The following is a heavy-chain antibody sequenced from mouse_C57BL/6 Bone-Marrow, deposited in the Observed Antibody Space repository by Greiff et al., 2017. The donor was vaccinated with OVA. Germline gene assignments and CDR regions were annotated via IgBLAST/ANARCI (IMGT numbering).Heavy chain of an antibody. Sequence: EVKLLESGPGLVKPSQSLSLTCSVTGYSITSGYYWNWIRQFPGNKLEWMGYISYDGSNNYNPSLKNRISITRDTSKNQFFLKLNSVTTEDTATYYCARGDDYDNRGQGTLVTVSA. CDR1: GYSITSGYY. V-gene: IGHV3-6*01. D-gene: IGHD2-4*01. CDR2: ISYDGSN. CDR3: ARGDDYDN. J-gene: IGHJ3*01.